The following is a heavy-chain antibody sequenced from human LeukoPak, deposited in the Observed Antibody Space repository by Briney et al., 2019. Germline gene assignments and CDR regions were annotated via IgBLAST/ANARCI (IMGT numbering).Heavy chain of an antibody. Sequence: PGGSLRLSCAASGFTFSSYSMNWVRQAPGKGLEWVSYISSSSSTIYYADSVKGRFTISRDNAKNSLYLQMNSLRAEDTAVYYCARVRGSYPAGAFDIWGQGTMVTVSS. V-gene: IGHV3-48*04. CDR1: GFTFSSYS. CDR2: ISSSSSTI. CDR3: ARVRGSYPAGAFDI. D-gene: IGHD1-26*01. J-gene: IGHJ3*02.